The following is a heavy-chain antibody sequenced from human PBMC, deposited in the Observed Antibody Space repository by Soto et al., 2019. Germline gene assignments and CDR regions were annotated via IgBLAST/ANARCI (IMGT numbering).Heavy chain of an antibody. CDR3: AGDEGYYYSGVDV. V-gene: IGHV4-4*07. Sequence: SETLSLTCTVSGGSISSYYWSWIRQTAGKGLEWIGRIYPSGNTNYNPSLKSRVTMSIDTSKNQLSLKLRSVTAADTAVYFCAGDEGYYYSGVDVWGQGTAVTVSS. CDR1: GGSISSYY. J-gene: IGHJ6*02. CDR2: IYPSGNT.